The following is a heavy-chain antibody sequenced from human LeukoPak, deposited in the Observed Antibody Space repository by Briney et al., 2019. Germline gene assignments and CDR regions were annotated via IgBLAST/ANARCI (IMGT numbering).Heavy chain of an antibody. D-gene: IGHD6-13*01. V-gene: IGHV3-21*01. J-gene: IGHJ4*02. CDR3: ARTANFAAGYYIDY. CDR2: ISGSSRHK. Sequence: GGSLRLSCAASGFTFSSYTMNWVRQAPGKGLEWVSSISGSSRHKYYADSVKGRFTLSRDNAKNSLYLQMNSLRAEDTAVYYCARTANFAAGYYIDYWGQGTLVTVSS. CDR1: GFTFSSYT.